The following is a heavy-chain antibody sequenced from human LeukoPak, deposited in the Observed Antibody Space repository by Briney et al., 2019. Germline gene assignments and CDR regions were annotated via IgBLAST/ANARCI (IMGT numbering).Heavy chain of an antibody. CDR1: SYTFTSYG. Sequence: ASVKVSCKASSYTFTSYGISWVRQAPGQGLEWMGWISAYNGNTNYAQKLQGRVTMTTDTPTSTAYMELRSLRSDDTAVYYCARGVVGSGYSSRFDPWGQGTLVTVSS. CDR3: ARGVVGSGYSSRFDP. CDR2: ISAYNGNT. V-gene: IGHV1-18*01. D-gene: IGHD3-3*01. J-gene: IGHJ5*02.